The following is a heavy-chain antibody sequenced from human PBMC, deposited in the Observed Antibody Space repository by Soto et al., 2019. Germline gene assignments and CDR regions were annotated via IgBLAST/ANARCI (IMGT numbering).Heavy chain of an antibody. CDR2: IYYSGTT. V-gene: IGHV4-28*01. Sequence: QVQLQESGPGLVKPSDTLSLTCAVSGYSISSSNWWGWIRQPPGKGLEWIGYIYYSGTTYYNPSLKSPVTMSVDTSKNQCSLKLTSATAVDTAVYYCARSEIQGPIDYWGQGTLVTVSS. J-gene: IGHJ4*02. CDR3: ARSEIQGPIDY. CDR1: GYSISSSNW.